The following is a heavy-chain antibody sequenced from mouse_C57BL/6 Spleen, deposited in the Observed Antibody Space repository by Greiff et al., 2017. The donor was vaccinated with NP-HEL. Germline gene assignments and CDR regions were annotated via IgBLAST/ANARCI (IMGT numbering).Heavy chain of an antibody. Sequence: QVQLQQPGAELVMPGASVKLSCKASGYTFTSYWMHWVKQRPGQGLEWIGEIDPSDSYTNYNQKFKGKSTLTVDKPSSTAYMQLSSLTSEDSAVYYCARRDYDYDDGAWFAYWGQGTLVTVSA. J-gene: IGHJ3*01. CDR2: IDPSDSYT. D-gene: IGHD2-4*01. CDR3: ARRDYDYDDGAWFAY. V-gene: IGHV1-69*01. CDR1: GYTFTSYW.